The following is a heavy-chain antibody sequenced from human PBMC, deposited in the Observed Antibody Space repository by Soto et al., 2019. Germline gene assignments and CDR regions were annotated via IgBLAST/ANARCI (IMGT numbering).Heavy chain of an antibody. V-gene: IGHV1-46*01. CDR1: GYTFTSYY. D-gene: IGHD3-22*01. CDR3: ARDPVYYGSSDPTWGWFDP. J-gene: IGHJ5*02. CDR2: INPSGGST. Sequence: GASVKVSCKASGYTFTSYYMHWVRQAPGQGLEWMGIINPSGGSTSYAQKFQGRVTMTRDTSTSTVYMELSSLRSEDTAVYYCARDPVYYGSSDPTWGWFDPWGQGTLVTV.